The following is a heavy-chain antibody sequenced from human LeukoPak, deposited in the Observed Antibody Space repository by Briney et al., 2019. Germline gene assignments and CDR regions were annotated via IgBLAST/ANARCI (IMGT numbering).Heavy chain of an antibody. V-gene: IGHV3-74*01. D-gene: IGHD6-6*01. J-gene: IGHJ4*02. CDR1: GFTFSSYW. CDR3: ARAQTPYSSSSGADY. CDR2: INTDGSST. Sequence: GGSLRLSCAASGFTFSSYWMHWVRQAPGKGLVRVPRINTDGSSTSYADSVKGRFTISRDNAKNTLYLQMNSLRAEDTAVYYCARAQTPYSSSSGADYWGQGTLVTVSS.